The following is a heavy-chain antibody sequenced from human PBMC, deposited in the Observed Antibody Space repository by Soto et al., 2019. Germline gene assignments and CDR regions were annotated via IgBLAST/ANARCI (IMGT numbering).Heavy chain of an antibody. J-gene: IGHJ5*02. V-gene: IGHV1-2*02. Sequence: GASVKVSCKASGYTFTGYYMHWVRQAPGQGLEWMGWINPNSGGTNYAQKFQGRVTMTRDTSISTACMELSRLRSDDTAVYYCARDPVSSQAWFDPWGQGTLVTVSS. CDR2: INPNSGGT. CDR3: ARDPVSSQAWFDP. CDR1: GYTFTGYY.